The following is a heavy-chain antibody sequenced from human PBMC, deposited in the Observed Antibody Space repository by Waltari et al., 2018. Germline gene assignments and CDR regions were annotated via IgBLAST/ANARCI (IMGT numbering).Heavy chain of an antibody. J-gene: IGHJ6*03. Sequence: QVQLQESGPGLGKPSQTLSLTCTVSGGSLSSGGYYCSWIRQHPGKGLEWIGYIYYSGSTYYNPSLKSRVTISVDTSKNQFSLKLSSVTAADTAVYYCARDPGYDYGGKNYMDVWGKGTTVTVSS. D-gene: IGHD4-17*01. V-gene: IGHV4-31*03. CDR1: GGSLSSGGYY. CDR3: ARDPGYDYGGKNYMDV. CDR2: IYYSGST.